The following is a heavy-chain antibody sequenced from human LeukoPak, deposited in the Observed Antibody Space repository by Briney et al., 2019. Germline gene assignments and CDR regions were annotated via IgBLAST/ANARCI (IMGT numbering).Heavy chain of an antibody. D-gene: IGHD3-16*02. CDR1: GFTFDDYA. V-gene: IGHV3-9*01. CDR3: ARAFPELTFGGVIEQDY. Sequence: GRSLRLSCAASGFTFDDYAMHWVRQAPGKGLEWVSGISWNSGSIGYADSVKGRFTISRDNAKNSLYLQMNSLRAEDTAVYYCARAFPELTFGGVIEQDYWGQGTLVTVSS. J-gene: IGHJ4*02. CDR2: ISWNSGSI.